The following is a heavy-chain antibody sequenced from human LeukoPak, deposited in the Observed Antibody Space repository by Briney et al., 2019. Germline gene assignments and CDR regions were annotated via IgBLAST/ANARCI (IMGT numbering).Heavy chain of an antibody. CDR1: GYTLTELS. V-gene: IGHV1-24*01. CDR2: FDPEDGET. J-gene: IGHJ3*02. D-gene: IGHD3-10*01. CDR3: ARDVRPGNAFDI. Sequence: ASVKVSCKVSGYTLTELSMHWVRQAPGKGLEWMGGFDPEDGETIYAQKFQGRVTMTEDTSTDTAYMELSSLRFEDTAVYYCARDVRPGNAFDIWGQGTMVTVSS.